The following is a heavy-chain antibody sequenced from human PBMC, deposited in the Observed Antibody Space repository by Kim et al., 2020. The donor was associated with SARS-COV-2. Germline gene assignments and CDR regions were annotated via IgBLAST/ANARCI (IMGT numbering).Heavy chain of an antibody. Sequence: SETLSLTCSVSGGSISSYYWSWIWKRPGKGLEWIGYISYSVSTNYNSYLTSRVTIYVATSTSQFYLRLSLVTAAATAVYYCARGVGTTFFDSWGQGPLVT. D-gene: IGHD1-26*01. CDR2: ISYSVST. CDR1: GGSISSYY. CDR3: ARGVGTTFFDS. V-gene: IGHV4-59*08. J-gene: IGHJ5*01.